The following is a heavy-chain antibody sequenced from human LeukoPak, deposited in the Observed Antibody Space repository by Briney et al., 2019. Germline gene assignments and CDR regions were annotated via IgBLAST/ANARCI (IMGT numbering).Heavy chain of an antibody. CDR1: GGTFSSYA. CDR3: ARGPPPTYYYDSSGYYSH. D-gene: IGHD3-22*01. CDR2: IIPIFGTA. J-gene: IGHJ4*02. V-gene: IGHV1-69*13. Sequence: ASVKVSCKASGGTFSSYAISWVRQAPGQGLEWMGGIIPIFGTANYAQKFQGRVTITADESTSTAYMELSSLRSEDTAVYYCARGPPPTYYYDSSGYYSHWGQGTLVTVSS.